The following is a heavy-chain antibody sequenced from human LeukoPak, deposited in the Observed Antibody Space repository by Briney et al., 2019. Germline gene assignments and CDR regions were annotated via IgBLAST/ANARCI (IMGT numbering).Heavy chain of an antibody. J-gene: IGHJ6*03. CDR1: GGSFSGYY. D-gene: IGHD2-15*01. CDR3: ARRRRALPYYYMDV. Sequence: SETLSLTCAVYGGSFSGYYWSWIRQPPGKGLEWIGEINHSGSTNYNPSLKSRVTISVDTSKNQFSLKPSSVTAADTAVYYCARRRRALPYYYMDVWGKGTTVTISS. V-gene: IGHV4-34*01. CDR2: INHSGST.